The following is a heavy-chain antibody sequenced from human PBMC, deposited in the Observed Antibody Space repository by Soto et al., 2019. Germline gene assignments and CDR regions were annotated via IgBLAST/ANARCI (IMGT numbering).Heavy chain of an antibody. CDR3: AKDRNYPRDQFHY. CDR1: GFTFSTYA. D-gene: IGHD1-7*01. CDR2: ISANGQGI. Sequence: GGSLRLSCAASGFTFSTYALSWVRQAPGKGLEWVSAISANGQGIYYTDSVRGRFTISRDNSKNTIFLHMDSLRAEDTAVYYCAKDRNYPRDQFHYWGQGTLVTVSS. V-gene: IGHV3-23*01. J-gene: IGHJ4*02.